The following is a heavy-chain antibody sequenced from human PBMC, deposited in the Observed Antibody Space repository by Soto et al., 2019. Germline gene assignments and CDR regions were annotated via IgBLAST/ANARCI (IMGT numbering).Heavy chain of an antibody. D-gene: IGHD3-9*01. CDR3: ARDESYDILTGYYTPQRFDY. CDR1: GFTFSSYW. Sequence: GGSLRLSCAVSGFTFSSYWMSWVRQAPGKGLEWAANIKQDGSEKYYVDSVNGRFTISRDNAKNSLYLQMNSLRAEDTAVYYCARDESYDILTGYYTPQRFDYWGQGSLVTVSS. CDR2: IKQDGSEK. V-gene: IGHV3-7*01. J-gene: IGHJ4*02.